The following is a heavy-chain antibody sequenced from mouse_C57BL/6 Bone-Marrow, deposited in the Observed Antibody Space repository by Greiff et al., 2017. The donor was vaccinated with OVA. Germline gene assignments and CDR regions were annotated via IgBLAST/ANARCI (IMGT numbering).Heavy chain of an antibody. CDR2: FHPDNDDT. Sequence: QVQLKESGAELVKPGASVKMSCKASGYTFTTYPIEWMKQSHGKSLEWIGNFHPDNDDTKYNEKFKGKATLTVEKSSSTVYLEFSRLTSDDSAVYYCARPGDYDGDWFAYWGQGTLVTVSA. CDR1: GYTFTTYP. D-gene: IGHD2-4*01. V-gene: IGHV1-47*01. J-gene: IGHJ3*01. CDR3: ARPGDYDGDWFAY.